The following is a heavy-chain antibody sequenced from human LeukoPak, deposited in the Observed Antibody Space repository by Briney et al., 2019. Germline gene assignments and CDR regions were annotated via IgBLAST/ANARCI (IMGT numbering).Heavy chain of an antibody. CDR2: ISSSGSTI. Sequence: GGSLRLSCAASGFTFSSYSMSWVRQAPGKGLEWVSYISSSGSTIYYADSVKGRFTISRDNAKNSLYLQMNSLRAEDTAVYYCARAGSGRSPDWFDPWGQGPLVTVSS. CDR3: ARAGSGRSPDWFDP. D-gene: IGHD1-26*01. V-gene: IGHV3-48*03. J-gene: IGHJ5*02. CDR1: GFTFSSYS.